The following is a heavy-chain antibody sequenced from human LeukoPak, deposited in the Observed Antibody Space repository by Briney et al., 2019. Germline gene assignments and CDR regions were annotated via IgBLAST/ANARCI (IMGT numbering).Heavy chain of an antibody. CDR2: INHRGST. Sequence: SETLSLTCAVYGGSFSDYYWTWIRQPPGKGLEWIGEINHRGSTHYNPSLKSRVTISVDTSKKQFSLKLSSVTAADTAVYYCATYSTGFDIWGQGTVVSVSS. D-gene: IGHD6-19*01. V-gene: IGHV4-34*01. CDR3: ATYSTGFDI. J-gene: IGHJ3*02. CDR1: GGSFSDYY.